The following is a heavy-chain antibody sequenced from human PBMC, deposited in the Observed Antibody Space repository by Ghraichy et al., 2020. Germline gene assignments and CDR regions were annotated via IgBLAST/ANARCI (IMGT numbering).Heavy chain of an antibody. CDR3: ARELYPHQSHDFWSGYSHYFYGMDV. J-gene: IGHJ6*02. Sequence: GSLRLSCAASKFTFSSFTLNWVRQTPGKGLEWVSSISSSGDYIYYADSVRGRFTTSRDNAKNSLFLRMDSLRAEDTAVYYCARELYPHQSHDFWSGYSHYFYGMDVWGQGTTVTVSS. CDR1: KFTFSSFT. CDR2: ISSSGDYI. D-gene: IGHD3-3*01. V-gene: IGHV3-21*06.